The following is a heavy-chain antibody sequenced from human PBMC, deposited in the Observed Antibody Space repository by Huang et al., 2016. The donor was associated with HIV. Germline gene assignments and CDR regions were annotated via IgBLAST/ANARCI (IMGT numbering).Heavy chain of an antibody. CDR2: LNNGGST. CDR3: VRGPRYVSADWYARLRNYWFFDL. D-gene: IGHD3-9*01. V-gene: IGHV4-34*01. CDR1: GGSFTNYY. J-gene: IGHJ2*01. Sequence: QQQLQQWGAGLLKPSETLSLTCAVYGGSFTNYYWGWIRQPPGKGLEWIGELNNGGSTQYSPYLKRRVTISLDTSKNQVSLKLTSVSAADTAVYYCVRGPRYVSADWYARLRNYWFFDLWGRGSLVSVSS.